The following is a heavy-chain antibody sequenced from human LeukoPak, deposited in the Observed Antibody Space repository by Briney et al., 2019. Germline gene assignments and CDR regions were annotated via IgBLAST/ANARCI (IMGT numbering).Heavy chain of an antibody. CDR2: SSGSGGST. Sequence: GGSLRPSCAASGFTFNSYAMSWVRQAPGKGLEWVSGSSGSGGSTNYADSVKGRFTIFRDNSKNTVYLQMNSLRADDTAVYYCARDPSSWNGFFDSWGQGTLVTVSS. CDR1: GFTFNSYA. V-gene: IGHV3-23*01. D-gene: IGHD6-13*01. CDR3: ARDPSSWNGFFDS. J-gene: IGHJ4*02.